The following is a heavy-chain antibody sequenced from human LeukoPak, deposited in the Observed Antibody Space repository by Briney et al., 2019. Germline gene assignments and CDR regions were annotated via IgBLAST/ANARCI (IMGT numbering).Heavy chain of an antibody. CDR1: GFTFSSFA. V-gene: IGHV3-23*01. CDR2: ISDSGGTT. D-gene: IGHD3-10*01. CDR3: AKEASGYGYYFDY. J-gene: IGHJ4*02. Sequence: GGSLRLSCAVSGFTFSSFAMSWVRQAPGKGLEWVSVISDSGGTTFYADSVKGRFTISRDSSKNTLYLQMSSLRAEDTAVYYCAKEASGYGYYFDYWGQGTLVTVSS.